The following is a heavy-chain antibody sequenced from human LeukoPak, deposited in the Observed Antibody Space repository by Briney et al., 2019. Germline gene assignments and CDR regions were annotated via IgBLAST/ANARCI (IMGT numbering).Heavy chain of an antibody. CDR1: GGSISSGGYS. CDR2: IYHSGST. D-gene: IGHD2-2*01. V-gene: IGHV4-30-2*01. Sequence: SETLSLTCAVSGGSISSGGYSWSWIRQPPGKGLEWIGYIYHSGSTYYNPSLKSRVTISVDRSKNQFSLKRSSVTAADTAVYYCARDRAYCSSTSCYRIGAFDIWGQGTMVTVSS. J-gene: IGHJ3*02. CDR3: ARDRAYCSSTSCYRIGAFDI.